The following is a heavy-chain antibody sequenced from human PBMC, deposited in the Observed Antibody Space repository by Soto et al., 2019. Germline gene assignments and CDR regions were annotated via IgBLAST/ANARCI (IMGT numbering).Heavy chain of an antibody. Sequence: GGSLRLSCAASGFTFSSYAMSWVRQTPGKGLEWVSVISGSGDAAYYADSVTGRFTISRDNSKNTMYLQMNSLRAEDTALYFCAKKWPGPTPSDYWGQGTLVTVS. CDR3: AKKWPGPTPSDY. V-gene: IGHV3-23*01. CDR2: ISGSGDAA. D-gene: IGHD2-8*01. CDR1: GFTFSSYA. J-gene: IGHJ4*02.